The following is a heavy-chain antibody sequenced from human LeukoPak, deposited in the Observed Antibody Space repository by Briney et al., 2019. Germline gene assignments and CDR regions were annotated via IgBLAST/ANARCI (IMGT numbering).Heavy chain of an antibody. V-gene: IGHV1-8*01. CDR1: GYTFTSYD. J-gene: IGHJ4*02. CDR2: MNPNSGNT. CDR3: ATSTIFGVSAFDY. Sequence: ASVKVSCKASGYTFTSYDINWVRQATGQGLEWMGWMNPNSGNTGYAQKFQGRITMTRNTSISTAYMELSSLRSEDTAVYYCATSTIFGVSAFDYWGQGTLVTVSS. D-gene: IGHD3-3*01.